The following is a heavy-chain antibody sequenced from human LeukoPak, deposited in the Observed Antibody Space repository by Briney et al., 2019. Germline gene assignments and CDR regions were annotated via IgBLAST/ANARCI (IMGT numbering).Heavy chain of an antibody. CDR3: ARFRGYTAMVAFDY. CDR2: ISSSGSTI. D-gene: IGHD5-18*01. Sequence: GGSLRLSCAASGFTFSSYEMNWVRQAPGKGLEWVSYISSSGSTIYYADSVKGRFTISRDNAKNSLYLQMNSLRAEDTAVYYCARFRGYTAMVAFDYWGQGTLVTVSS. CDR1: GFTFSSYE. J-gene: IGHJ4*02. V-gene: IGHV3-48*03.